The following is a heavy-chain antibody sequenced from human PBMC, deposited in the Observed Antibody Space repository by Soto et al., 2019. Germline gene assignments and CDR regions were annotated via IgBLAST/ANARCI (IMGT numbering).Heavy chain of an antibody. CDR2: ISGSSSTI. Sequence: GGSLRLSCAASGFTFSSYSMNWVRRAPGKGLEWVSYISGSSSTIYYADSVKDRFTISRDNAKNSLYLQMNSLRGEDTAVYYCARALGHCSSSSRYAGIDYWGLGALVTVSS. D-gene: IGHD2-2*01. CDR3: ARALGHCSSSSRYAGIDY. V-gene: IGHV3-48*01. CDR1: GFTFSSYS. J-gene: IGHJ4*02.